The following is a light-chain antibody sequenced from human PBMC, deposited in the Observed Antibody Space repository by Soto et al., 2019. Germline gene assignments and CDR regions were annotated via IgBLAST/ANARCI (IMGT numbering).Light chain of an antibody. V-gene: IGLV2-14*01. CDR1: SSDVGGYNY. Sequence: QSVLTQPASVSGSPGQSITISCTGTSSDVGGYNYVSWYQQHPGKAPKLMIYDVSNRSSGVSNRFSGSMSGNTASLTISGLQAEDEADYYCSSYSSSSTLVVFGGGTKL. CDR2: DVS. J-gene: IGLJ2*01. CDR3: SSYSSSSTLVV.